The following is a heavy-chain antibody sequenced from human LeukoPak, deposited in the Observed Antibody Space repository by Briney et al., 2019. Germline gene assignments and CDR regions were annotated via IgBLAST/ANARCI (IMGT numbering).Heavy chain of an antibody. D-gene: IGHD3-10*01. CDR2: IIPIFGTA. V-gene: IGHV1-69*13. J-gene: IGHJ4*02. CDR1: GGTFTIYA. CDR3: ANYYGTGSYYKD. Sequence: GASVKVSCTASGGTFTIYAISWVRQAPGQGLEWMGGIIPIFGTANYAQKFQGRVTITADESTSTAYMELSSLRSEDTAVYYCANYYGTGSYYKDWGQGTLVTVSS.